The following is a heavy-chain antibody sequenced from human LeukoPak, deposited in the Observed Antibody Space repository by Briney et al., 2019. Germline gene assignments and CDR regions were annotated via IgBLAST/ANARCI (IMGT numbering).Heavy chain of an antibody. CDR3: AKEYKAMSFFDY. CDR1: GFTFPSYG. CDR2: ISYDGSNK. D-gene: IGHD1-1*01. J-gene: IGHJ4*02. V-gene: IGHV3-30*18. Sequence: GGSLRLSCAASGFTFPSYGIQWVRQAPGKGLEWVAVISYDGSNKFYADSVKGRFTISRDNSKNTAYLQMNSLRGEDSAVYYCAKEYKAMSFFDYWGQGTLVTVSS.